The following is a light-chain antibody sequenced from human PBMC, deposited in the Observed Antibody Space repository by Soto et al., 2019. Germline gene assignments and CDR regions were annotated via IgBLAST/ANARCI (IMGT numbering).Light chain of an antibody. Sequence: SYELTQPPSVSVAPGKTARITCGGNNIGSKSVHWYQQKPGQAPVLVIYYDSDRPSGIPERFSGSNSGNTATLTISRVEAGDEADYYCKVWDSSSDHVVFGGETKVTVL. J-gene: IGLJ2*01. CDR2: YDS. CDR3: KVWDSSSDHVV. V-gene: IGLV3-21*04. CDR1: NIGSKS.